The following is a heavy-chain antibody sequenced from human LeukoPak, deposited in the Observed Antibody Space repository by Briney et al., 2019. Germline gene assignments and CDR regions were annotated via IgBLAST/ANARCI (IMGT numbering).Heavy chain of an antibody. D-gene: IGHD3-9*01. CDR3: ARESHYDILTGYIDY. J-gene: IGHJ4*02. V-gene: IGHV1-18*01. Sequence: ASVKVSCKASGYTFTSYGINWVRQAPGQGLEWMGWISGYNGNTNYAQKLQGRVTMTTDTSTRTAYMELRSLRSDDTAVYYCARESHYDILTGYIDYWGQGTLVTVSS. CDR2: ISGYNGNT. CDR1: GYTFTSYG.